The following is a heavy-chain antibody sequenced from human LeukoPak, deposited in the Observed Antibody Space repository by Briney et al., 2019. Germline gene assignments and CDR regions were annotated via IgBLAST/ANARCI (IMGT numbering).Heavy chain of an antibody. CDR3: ARTDDSSGYYYFDY. J-gene: IGHJ4*02. CDR2: IYTSGST. CDR1: GGSISSYY. D-gene: IGHD3-22*01. V-gene: IGHV4-4*07. Sequence: PSETLSLTCTVSGGSISSYYWSWIRQPAGKGLEWIGRIYTSGSTNYNPSLKSRVTMSVDTSKNQFSLKLSSVTAADTALYYCARTDDSSGYYYFDYWGQGTLVTVSS.